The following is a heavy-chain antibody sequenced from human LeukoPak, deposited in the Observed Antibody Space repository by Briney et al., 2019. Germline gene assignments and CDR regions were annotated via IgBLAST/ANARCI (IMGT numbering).Heavy chain of an antibody. V-gene: IGHV4-34*01. CDR2: INHSGST. CDR3: ARRVGYSRYYFDY. J-gene: IGHJ4*02. CDR1: GGSFSGYY. D-gene: IGHD5-18*01. Sequence: PSETLSLTCAVYGGSFSGYYWSWIRQPPGKGLEWIGEINHSGSTNYNPSLKSRVTISVDTSKIQFSLKLSSVTAADTAVYYCARRVGYSRYYFDYWGQGTLVTVSS.